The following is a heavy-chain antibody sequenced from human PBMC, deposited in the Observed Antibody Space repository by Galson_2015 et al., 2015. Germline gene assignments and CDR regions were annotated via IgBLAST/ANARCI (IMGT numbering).Heavy chain of an antibody. CDR3: AAGEDDSSGYYYFDY. CDR1: GFTFTSSA. V-gene: IGHV1-58*01. D-gene: IGHD3-22*01. J-gene: IGHJ4*02. Sequence: SVKVSCKASGFTFTSSAVQWVRQARGQRLEWIGWIVVGSGNTKYAQKFQERVTTTRDMSTSTAYMELSSLRSEDTAVYYCAAGEDDSSGYYYFDYWGQGTLVTVSS. CDR2: IVVGSGNT.